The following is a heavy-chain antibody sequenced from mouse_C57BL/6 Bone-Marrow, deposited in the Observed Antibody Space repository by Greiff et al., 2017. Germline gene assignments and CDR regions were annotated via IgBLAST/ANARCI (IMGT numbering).Heavy chain of an antibody. D-gene: IGHD2-4*01. CDR3: ARDYYDFPHYYAMDY. CDR2: IDPSDSYT. V-gene: IGHV1-69*01. CDR1: GYTFTSYW. Sequence: VQLQQPGAELVMPGASVKLSCKASGYTFTSYWMHWVKQRPGQGLEWIGEIDPSDSYTNYNQKFKGKFTLTVDKSSSTAYMQLRSLTSEDAAVYYYARDYYDFPHYYAMDYWGQGTSVTVSS. J-gene: IGHJ4*01.